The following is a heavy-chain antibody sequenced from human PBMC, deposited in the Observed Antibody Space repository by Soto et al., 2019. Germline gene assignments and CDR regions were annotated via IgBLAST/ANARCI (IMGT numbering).Heavy chain of an antibody. D-gene: IGHD2-21*01. CDR2: IIPLMRTV. CDR1: EGTFASYS. V-gene: IGHV1-69*06. CDR3: ARDPVDLFGYLDV. Sequence: QAELVQSGAEVKKPGSSVNVSCRTSEGTFASYSITWLRQAPGQRLEWMGEIIPLMRTVNYAQKFQDRVTMTGDRSTSTVYMALSSLRSDDTAVYYCARDPVDLFGYLDVWGQGTPVTVSS. J-gene: IGHJ6*02.